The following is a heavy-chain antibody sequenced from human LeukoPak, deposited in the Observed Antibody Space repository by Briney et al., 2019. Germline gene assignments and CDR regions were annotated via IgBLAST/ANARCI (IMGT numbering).Heavy chain of an antibody. Sequence: PGRSLRLSCAAPGFTFSSYALHWVRQAPGKGLEWVAVISYDGSNKYYADSVKGRFTISRDNSKNTLYLQMNSLRAEDTAVYYCAKDHSGSYPNWFDPWGQGTLVTVSS. CDR1: GFTFSSYA. D-gene: IGHD1-26*01. CDR3: AKDHSGSYPNWFDP. CDR2: ISYDGSNK. V-gene: IGHV3-30*04. J-gene: IGHJ5*02.